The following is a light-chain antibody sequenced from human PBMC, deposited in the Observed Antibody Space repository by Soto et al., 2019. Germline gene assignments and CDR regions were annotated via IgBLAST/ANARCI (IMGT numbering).Light chain of an antibody. J-gene: IGLJ3*02. V-gene: IGLV7-43*01. CDR1: TGAVTSACY. CDR3: LLYYGGPWV. Sequence: QTVVTQEPSLTVSPGGTVTLTCASSTGAVTSACYANWFQQKPGQARRVLIYSTSNKQSWTPARFSGSLLGGKAALTLSGVQPEDEAEYFCLLYYGGPWVFGGGTQRTVL. CDR2: STS.